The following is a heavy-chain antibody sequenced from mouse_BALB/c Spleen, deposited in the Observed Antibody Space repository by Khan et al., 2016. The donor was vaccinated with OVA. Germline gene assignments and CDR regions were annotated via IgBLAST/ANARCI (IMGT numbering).Heavy chain of an antibody. Sequence: EVKLKEPGPELMKPGASVKISCKASGYSFTTYYIHWVLQSHGKSLDWIGYIDPFSGDTTYNQKFKGKATLTVDKSSSTAYIHLNNLTSEDSAVYYCTRHGYVAWFTYWGQGTLVTVSA. D-gene: IGHD2-2*01. CDR1: GYSFTTYY. J-gene: IGHJ3*01. CDR3: TRHGYVAWFTY. CDR2: IDPFSGDT. V-gene: IGHV1S135*01.